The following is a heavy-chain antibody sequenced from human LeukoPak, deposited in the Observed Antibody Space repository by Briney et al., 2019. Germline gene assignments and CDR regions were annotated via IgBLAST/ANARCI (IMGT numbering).Heavy chain of an antibody. CDR2: INHSGST. J-gene: IGHJ4*02. CDR3: ARRRYFDWLPPRVTTPFDY. V-gene: IGHV4-34*01. Sequence: SETLSLTCAVYGGSFSGYYWSWIRQPPGKGLEWIGEINHSGSTNYNPSLKSRVTISVDTSKNQFSLKLSSVTAADTAVYYCARRRYFDWLPPRVTTPFDYWGQGTLVTVSS. CDR1: GGSFSGYY. D-gene: IGHD3-9*01.